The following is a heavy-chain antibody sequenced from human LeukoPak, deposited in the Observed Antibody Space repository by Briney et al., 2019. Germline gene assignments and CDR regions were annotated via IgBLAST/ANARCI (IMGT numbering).Heavy chain of an antibody. V-gene: IGHV1-18*04. CDR3: TRTTFLGSTYFQH. D-gene: IGHD2/OR15-2a*01. CDR2: ISAYNGNT. Sequence: ASVKVSCKASGYAFNTYGISWVRQAPGQGLEWVGWISAYNGNTHYARKLQGRVTMTTDTSTNTAYMEVRSLRPDDTAVYYCTRTTFLGSTYFQHWGQGTLVTVSS. J-gene: IGHJ1*01. CDR1: GYAFNTYG.